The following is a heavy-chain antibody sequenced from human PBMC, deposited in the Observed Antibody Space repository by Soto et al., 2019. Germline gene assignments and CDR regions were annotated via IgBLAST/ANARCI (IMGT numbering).Heavy chain of an antibody. D-gene: IGHD3-16*02. V-gene: IGHV3-7*01. Sequence: GGSLRLSCAASGFTFSSHWKSWVRQAPGKGLEWLASIKQDGSEKHYVDSVKGRFTISRDNAKNSLYLQMNSLRVEDTAVYYCARVYYDYIWGSYPLVYWGQGTLVTVSS. CDR1: GFTFSSHW. CDR2: IKQDGSEK. CDR3: ARVYYDYIWGSYPLVY. J-gene: IGHJ4*02.